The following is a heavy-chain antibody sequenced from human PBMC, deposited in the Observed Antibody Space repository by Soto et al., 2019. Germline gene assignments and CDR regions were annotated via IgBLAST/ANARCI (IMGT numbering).Heavy chain of an antibody. CDR3: ARDSPRGAAAGHFDY. J-gene: IGHJ4*02. CDR2: IKQDGSEK. CDR1: GFTFSSYW. D-gene: IGHD6-13*01. V-gene: IGHV3-7*01. Sequence: GGSLRLSCAASGFTFSSYWMSWVRQAPGKGLEWVANIKQDGSEKYYVDSVKGRFTISRDNAKNSLYLQMNSLRAEDTAVYYFARDSPRGAAAGHFDYWGQGTLVTVSS.